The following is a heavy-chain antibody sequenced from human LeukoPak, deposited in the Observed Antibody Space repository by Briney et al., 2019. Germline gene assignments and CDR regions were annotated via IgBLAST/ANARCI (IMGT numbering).Heavy chain of an antibody. Sequence: GGSLRLSCAASGFPFSSYSMTWVRQAPGKGLEWVANIKPDGTTKFYVDSVKGRFTISRDNALNSLYLQMNSLRAEDTAVYYCAKAVFSSGWSKNDYWGQGTLVTVSS. CDR3: AKAVFSSGWSKNDY. CDR2: IKPDGTTK. CDR1: GFPFSSYS. V-gene: IGHV3-7*03. J-gene: IGHJ4*02. D-gene: IGHD6-19*01.